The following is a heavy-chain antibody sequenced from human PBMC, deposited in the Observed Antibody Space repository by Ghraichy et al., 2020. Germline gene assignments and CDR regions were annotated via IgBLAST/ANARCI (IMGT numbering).Heavy chain of an antibody. J-gene: IGHJ3*02. CDR2: IYSDGST. V-gene: IGHV3-66*01. CDR3: ARMATTPVWAFDI. D-gene: IGHD5-24*01. CDR1: GVTVSSNY. Sequence: GALRLSCAASGVTVSSNYMSWVRQAPGKRLEWVSTIYSDGSTYYADSVKGRFTISRDNSKNTLYLQMNSLRAEDTAGYYCARMATTPVWAFDIWGQGTMVTVSS.